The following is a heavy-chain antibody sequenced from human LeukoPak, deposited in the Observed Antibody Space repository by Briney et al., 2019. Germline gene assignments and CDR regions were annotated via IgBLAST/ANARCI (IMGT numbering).Heavy chain of an antibody. CDR2: ISGSGGST. D-gene: IGHD3-3*01. V-gene: IGHV3-23*01. CDR1: GFAFSSYA. J-gene: IGHJ1*01. Sequence: PGGSLRLSCAGSGFAFSSYAMSWVRQAPGKGLEWVSAISGSGGSTYYADSVKGRFTISRDNSKNTLYLQMNSLRAEDTAVYYCAKLPYYDFWSGLRYFQHWGQGTLVTVSS. CDR3: AKLPYYDFWSGLRYFQH.